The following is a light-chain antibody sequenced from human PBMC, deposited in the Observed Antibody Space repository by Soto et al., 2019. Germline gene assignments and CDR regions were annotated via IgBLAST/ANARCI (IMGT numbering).Light chain of an antibody. CDR3: QQYHIYSGT. Sequence: DIQMTQSPSTLSASVGDRVTITCRASQTIDSWLAWYQQRPGKPPNLLIYKASTLASGVPSRFSGSGSGTEFTLTIHSLQPDDFATYYCQQYHIYSGTFGQGTNVEIK. CDR2: KAS. CDR1: QTIDSW. V-gene: IGKV1-5*03. J-gene: IGKJ1*01.